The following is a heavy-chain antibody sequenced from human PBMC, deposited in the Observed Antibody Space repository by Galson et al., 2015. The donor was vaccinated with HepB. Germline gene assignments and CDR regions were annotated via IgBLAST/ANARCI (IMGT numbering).Heavy chain of an antibody. CDR2: ISAYNGNT. CDR3: AVSGGDYGDFYTPGY. J-gene: IGHJ4*02. CDR1: GYTFTSYG. D-gene: IGHD4-17*01. V-gene: IGHV1-18*04. Sequence: SVKVSCKASGYTFTSYGISWVRQAPGQGLEWMGWISAYNGNTNYAQKLQGRVTMTTDTSTSTAYMELRSLRSDDTAVYYCAVSGGDYGDFYTPGYWGQGTLVTVSS.